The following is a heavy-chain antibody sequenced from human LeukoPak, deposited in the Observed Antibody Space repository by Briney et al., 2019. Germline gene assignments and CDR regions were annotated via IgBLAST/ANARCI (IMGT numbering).Heavy chain of an antibody. CDR2: ISAYNGNT. D-gene: IGHD5-12*01. Sequence: GASVKVSCKASGYTFTSYGISWVRQAPGQGLEWMGWISAYNGNTNYAQKLQDRVTMTTDTSTSTAYMELRSLRSDDTAVYYCAREQEWLRRGGLDYWGQGTLVTVSS. CDR1: GYTFTSYG. CDR3: AREQEWLRRGGLDY. J-gene: IGHJ4*02. V-gene: IGHV1-18*01.